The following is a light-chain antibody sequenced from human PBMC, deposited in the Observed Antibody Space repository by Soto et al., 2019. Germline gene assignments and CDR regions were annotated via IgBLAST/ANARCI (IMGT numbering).Light chain of an antibody. CDR3: QQYHNPPRLT. V-gene: IGKV1-33*01. CDR2: DAS. J-gene: IGKJ4*01. CDR1: QDISNY. Sequence: ITKSRYSLSASVGVSLAITCQASQDISNYLNWYQQKPGKAPKLLIYDASNLETGVPSRFSGSGSGTDFTFTISSLQPEDISTDYWQQYHNPPRLTFGRGTKVDIK.